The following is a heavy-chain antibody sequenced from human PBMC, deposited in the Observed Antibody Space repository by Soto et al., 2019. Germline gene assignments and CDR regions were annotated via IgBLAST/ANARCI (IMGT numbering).Heavy chain of an antibody. CDR2: IYPGDSDT. CDR3: ASRVGYYCSSTSCYDY. Sequence: GESLKISCKGSGYSFTSYWIGWVRQMPGKGLEWMGIIYPGDSDTRYSPSFQGQVTISADKSISTAYLQWSSLKASDTAMYYCASRVGYYCSSTSCYDYWGQGTLVTVSS. CDR1: GYSFTSYW. V-gene: IGHV5-51*01. D-gene: IGHD2-2*01. J-gene: IGHJ4*02.